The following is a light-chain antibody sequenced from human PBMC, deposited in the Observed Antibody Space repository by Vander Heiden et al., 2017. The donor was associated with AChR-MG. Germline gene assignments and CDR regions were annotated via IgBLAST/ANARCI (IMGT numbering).Light chain of an antibody. CDR2: HVV. CDR3: SSFTSSSSLVL. CDR1: SRDVGGYNH. J-gene: IGLJ2*01. V-gene: IGLV2-14*03. Sequence: SALTPPAPVSGSPGQSLPLSRTGSSRDVGGYNHVSWYQQKPGKAPKLMILHVVNRPSGVSNRFSGSKAGNTAPLTISWLQAEEEADYYCSSFTSSSSLVLFGGGTKVTVL.